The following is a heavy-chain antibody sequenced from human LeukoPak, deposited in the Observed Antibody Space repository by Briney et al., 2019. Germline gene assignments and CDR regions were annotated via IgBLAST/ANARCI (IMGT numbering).Heavy chain of an antibody. Sequence: QPGGSLRLSCAASGFTFSSYAMSWVRQAPGKGLEWVSAISGSGGGTYYADSVKGRFTISRDNSKNTMYLQMNSLRAEDTAVYYCAKDRYCSSTSCDLNWFDPWGQGTLVTVSS. CDR1: GFTFSSYA. CDR2: ISGSGGGT. J-gene: IGHJ5*02. CDR3: AKDRYCSSTSCDLNWFDP. D-gene: IGHD2-2*01. V-gene: IGHV3-23*01.